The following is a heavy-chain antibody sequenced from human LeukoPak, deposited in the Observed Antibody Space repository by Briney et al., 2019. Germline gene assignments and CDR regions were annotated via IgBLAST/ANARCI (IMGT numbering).Heavy chain of an antibody. CDR1: GGSISSGSYY. D-gene: IGHD1-26*01. J-gene: IGHJ4*02. CDR3: ARGGSYTMVKNY. CDR2: IFYSGST. V-gene: IGHV4-39*07. Sequence: SETLSLTCTVSGGSISSGSYYWGWIRQPPGRGLEWIGSIFYSGSTYYNPSLKSRVTISVDTSKNQFSLKLSSVTAADTAVYYCARGGSYTMVKNYWGQGTLVTVSS.